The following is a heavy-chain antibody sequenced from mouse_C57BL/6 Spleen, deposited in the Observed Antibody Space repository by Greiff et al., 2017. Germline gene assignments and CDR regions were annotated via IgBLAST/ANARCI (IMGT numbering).Heavy chain of an antibody. CDR2: IDPETGGT. J-gene: IGHJ4*01. D-gene: IGHD1-2*01. CDR1: GYTFTDYE. CDR3: RREGYGIYAMDY. V-gene: IGHV1-15*01. Sequence: QVQLQQSGAELVRPGASVTLSCKASGYTFTDYEMHWVKQTPVHGLEWIGAIDPETGGTAYNQKFKGQAILTADKSSSTAYLELRRLTSEDSAVYYCRREGYGIYAMDYWGQGTSVTVSS.